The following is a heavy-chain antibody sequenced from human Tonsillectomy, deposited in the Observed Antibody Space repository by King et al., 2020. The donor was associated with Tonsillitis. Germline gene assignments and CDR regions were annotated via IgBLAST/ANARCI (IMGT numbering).Heavy chain of an antibody. CDR1: GFTFINYA. CDR3: AKVGGCSIIRCYVYYYYYGMDV. V-gene: IGHV3-23*04. CDR2: ISGSASNT. J-gene: IGHJ6*02. Sequence: VQLVESGGGLVQPGGSLRLSCAASGFTFINYAMNWVRQAPGKGLEWVSGISGSASNTYYADSVKGRFTISRDNSKNTLYLQMNSLRAEDTAVYYCAKVGGCSIIRCYVYYYYYGMDVWGQGTTVTVSS. D-gene: IGHD2-2*01.